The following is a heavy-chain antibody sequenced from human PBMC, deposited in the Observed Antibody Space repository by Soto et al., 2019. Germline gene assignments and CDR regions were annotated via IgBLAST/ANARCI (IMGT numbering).Heavy chain of an antibody. V-gene: IGHV4-59*12. J-gene: IGHJ4*02. CDR1: GGSTSSYY. Sequence: PSETLSLTCTVSGGSTSSYYWSWIRQPPGKGLEWIGYIYHSGSSNYNPSLKSRVTILLDTSKNQLSLKLSSVTAADTAVYYCARDLGGWPDYWGQGTLVTVSS. D-gene: IGHD2-15*01. CDR2: IYHSGSS. CDR3: ARDLGGWPDY.